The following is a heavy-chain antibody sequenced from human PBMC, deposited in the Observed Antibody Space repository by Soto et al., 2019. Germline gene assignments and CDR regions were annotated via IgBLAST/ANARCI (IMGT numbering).Heavy chain of an antibody. CDR2: ISHDGTNK. D-gene: IGHD2-2*01. Sequence: GGSLRLSCAASGFTFSTYGMHWVRQAPGKGLEWVAVISHDGTNKYYADSVKGRFTISRDNSKNTLYLQMNSLRADDTAVYYCAKDRSGYCSGTSCHVGFDYWGQGTLVTVSS. J-gene: IGHJ4*02. V-gene: IGHV3-30*18. CDR3: AKDRSGYCSGTSCHVGFDY. CDR1: GFTFSTYG.